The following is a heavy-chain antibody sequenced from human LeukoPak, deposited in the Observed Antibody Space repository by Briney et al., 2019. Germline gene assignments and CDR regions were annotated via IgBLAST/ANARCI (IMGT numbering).Heavy chain of an antibody. CDR1: GFTFNNAW. CDR3: ATRGIVVVPSAKRRAEYFQH. CDR2: ISGSGGST. V-gene: IGHV3-23*01. D-gene: IGHD2-2*01. J-gene: IGHJ1*01. Sequence: GGSLRLSCAASGFTFNNAWMSWVRQAPGKGLEWVSAISGSGGSTYYADSVKGRFTISRDNSKNTLYLQMNSLRAEDTAVYYCATRGIVVVPSAKRRAEYFQHWGQGTLVTVSS.